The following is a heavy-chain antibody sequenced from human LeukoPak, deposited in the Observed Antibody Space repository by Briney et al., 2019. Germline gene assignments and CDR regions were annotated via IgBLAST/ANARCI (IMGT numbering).Heavy chain of an antibody. CDR3: ARAPGGYSGHCDY. V-gene: IGHV3-21*01. CDR1: GFTFSSYS. J-gene: IGHJ4*02. Sequence: GGSLRLSCAASGFTFSSYSMNWVRQAPGKGLEWVSSISSSSSYIYYADSVKGRFTISRDNAKNSLYLQMNSLRAEDTAVYYCARAPGGYSGHCDYWGQGTLVTVSS. CDR2: ISSSSSYI. D-gene: IGHD5-12*01.